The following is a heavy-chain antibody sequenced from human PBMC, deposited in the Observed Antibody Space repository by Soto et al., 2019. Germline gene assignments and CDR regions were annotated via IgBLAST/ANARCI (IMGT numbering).Heavy chain of an antibody. D-gene: IGHD2-15*01. Sequence: SETLSLTCTVSGGSVSSGSYYWSWIRQPPGKGLEWIGYIYYSGSTNYNPSLKSRVTISVDTSKNQFSLKLSSVTAADTAVYYCARDIVVVVAAHYGMDVWGQGTTVTVSS. V-gene: IGHV4-61*01. CDR1: GGSVSSGSYY. CDR2: IYYSGST. J-gene: IGHJ6*02. CDR3: ARDIVVVVAAHYGMDV.